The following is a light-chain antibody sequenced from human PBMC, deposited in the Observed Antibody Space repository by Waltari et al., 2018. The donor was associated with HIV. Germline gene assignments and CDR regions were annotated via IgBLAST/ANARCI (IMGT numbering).Light chain of an antibody. V-gene: IGKV3-15*01. CDR3: QQYSNWPPGPLT. CDR2: GAS. J-gene: IGKJ4*01. CDR1: QSVGSN. Sequence: DIVLTQSPATLSVSPGEGATLYCRASQSVGSNLAWYQQKPGQAPRLLIDGASTRATGTPARFSGSGSGTEFTLTISSLQSEDFAVYYCQQYSNWPPGPLTFGGGTKVEIK.